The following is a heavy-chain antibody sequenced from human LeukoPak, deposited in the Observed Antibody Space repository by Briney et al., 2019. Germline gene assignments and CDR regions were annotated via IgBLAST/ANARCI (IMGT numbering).Heavy chain of an antibody. V-gene: IGHV4-59*01. D-gene: IGHD3-22*01. CDR1: GGSFSSYY. CDR2: IYYSGST. Sequence: SETLSLTCTVSGGSFSSYYWSWIRQPPGKGLEWIGYIYYSGSTNYNPSLKSRVTISVDTSKNQFSLKLSSVTAADTAVYYCAITKGYDSSGYYYFDYWGQGTLVTVSS. J-gene: IGHJ4*02. CDR3: AITKGYDSSGYYYFDY.